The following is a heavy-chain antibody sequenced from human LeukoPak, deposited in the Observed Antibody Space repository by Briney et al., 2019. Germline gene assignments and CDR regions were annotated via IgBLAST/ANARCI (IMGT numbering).Heavy chain of an antibody. CDR3: ARVFSFGDYIWGSYRYYFDY. Sequence: GASVKVSCKASGYSFTSFGISWVRQVPGQGLEWMGWISTYNANTNYAQKYQGRVTMTTDTSTSTAYMELRSLRSDDTAVYFCARVFSFGDYIWGSYRYYFDYWGQGTLVTVSS. D-gene: IGHD3-16*02. CDR1: GYSFTSFG. CDR2: ISTYNANT. V-gene: IGHV1-18*01. J-gene: IGHJ4*02.